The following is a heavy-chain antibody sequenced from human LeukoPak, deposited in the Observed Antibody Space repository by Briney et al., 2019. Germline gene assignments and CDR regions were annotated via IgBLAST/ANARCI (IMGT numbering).Heavy chain of an antibody. Sequence: ASVKVSCKASGYTFTSYYMHWVRQAPGQGLEWMGLINPTGGSTGYAQKLQGRVTMTTDTSTSTAYMELRSLRSDDTAVYYCAREFFRIDSSGYRSHTPSDYWGQGTLVTVSS. CDR2: INPTGGST. V-gene: IGHV1-46*01. CDR3: AREFFRIDSSGYRSHTPSDY. CDR1: GYTFTSYY. D-gene: IGHD3-22*01. J-gene: IGHJ4*02.